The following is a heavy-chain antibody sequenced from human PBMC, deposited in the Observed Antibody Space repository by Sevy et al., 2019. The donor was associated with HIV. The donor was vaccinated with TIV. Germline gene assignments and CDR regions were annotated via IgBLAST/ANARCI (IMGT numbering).Heavy chain of an antibody. CDR1: GFTFDDYT. V-gene: IGHV3-43*01. J-gene: IGHJ4*02. D-gene: IGHD3-22*01. CDR2: ISWDGGST. CDR3: ARGYYYDSSGYYS. Sequence: GGSLRLSCAASGFTFDDYTMHWVRQAPGKGLEWVSLISWDGGSTYYADAVKGRFTISRDNSKNSLYLQMNSLRTEDTALYYCARGYYYDSSGYYSWGERTMVTLSS.